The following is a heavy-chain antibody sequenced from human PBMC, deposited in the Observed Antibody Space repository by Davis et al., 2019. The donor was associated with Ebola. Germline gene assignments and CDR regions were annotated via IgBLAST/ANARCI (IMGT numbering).Heavy chain of an antibody. CDR3: ARGGDDYGDYLDY. Sequence: GGSLRLSCAASGFTFSSYGMHWVRQAPGKGLEWVAVISYDGSNKYYADSVKGRFTISRDNSKNTLYLQMNSLRAEDTAVYYCARGGDDYGDYLDYWGQGTLVTVSS. V-gene: IGHV3-30*03. D-gene: IGHD4-17*01. CDR2: ISYDGSNK. CDR1: GFTFSSYG. J-gene: IGHJ4*02.